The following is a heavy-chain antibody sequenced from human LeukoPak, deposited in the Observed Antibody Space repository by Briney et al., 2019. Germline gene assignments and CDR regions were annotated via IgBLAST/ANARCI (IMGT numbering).Heavy chain of an antibody. V-gene: IGHV3-66*02. CDR1: GFTVSSKY. J-gene: IGHJ4*02. D-gene: IGHD2-2*01. Sequence: GGSLRLSCAASGFTVSSKYMIWVRRAPGKGLEWVSVPYSGGSTYYADSVKGRFTISRDNSKNTLYPQMNSLRPEDTAVYYCAAGQLLWNYFDYWGQGTLVTVSS. CDR3: AAGQLLWNYFDY. CDR2: PYSGGST.